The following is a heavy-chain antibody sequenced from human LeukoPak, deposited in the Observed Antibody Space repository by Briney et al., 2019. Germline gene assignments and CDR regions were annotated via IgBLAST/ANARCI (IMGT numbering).Heavy chain of an antibody. CDR2: IYHSGST. CDR3: ATLDYGGNSGIYDY. V-gene: IGHV4-4*02. J-gene: IGHJ4*02. CDR1: GGSISSSNW. D-gene: IGHD4-23*01. Sequence: SGTLSLTCAVSGGSISSSNWWSWVRQPPGKGLEWIGEIYHSGSTNYNPSLKSRVTLSVDKSKNQFSLKLSSVTAADTAVYYCATLDYGGNSGIYDYWGQGTLVTVSS.